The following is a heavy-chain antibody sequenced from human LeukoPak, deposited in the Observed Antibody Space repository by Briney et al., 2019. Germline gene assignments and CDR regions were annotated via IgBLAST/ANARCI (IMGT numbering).Heavy chain of an antibody. D-gene: IGHD3-3*01. CDR1: GFTFSNYA. CDR3: AKPYYDFPLDY. CDR2: ISANGGET. Sequence: GGSLRLSCVASGFTFSNYAMSWVRQAPGKGLEWVSSISANGGETHYADSVKGRFTISRDNSKNTLYLQINNPRVEDTAVYYCAKPYYDFPLDYWGQGTLVTVSP. V-gene: IGHV3-23*01. J-gene: IGHJ4*02.